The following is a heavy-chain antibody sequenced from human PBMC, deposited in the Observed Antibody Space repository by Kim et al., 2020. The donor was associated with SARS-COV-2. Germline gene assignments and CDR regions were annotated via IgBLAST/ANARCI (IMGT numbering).Heavy chain of an antibody. J-gene: IGHJ4*02. D-gene: IGHD4-17*01. CDR3: ARPRATTVVTPFDY. V-gene: IGHV4-39*01. Sequence: NPSLKSRVTISVDTSKNQFSLKLSSVTAADTAVYYCARPRATTVVTPFDYWGQGTLVTVSS.